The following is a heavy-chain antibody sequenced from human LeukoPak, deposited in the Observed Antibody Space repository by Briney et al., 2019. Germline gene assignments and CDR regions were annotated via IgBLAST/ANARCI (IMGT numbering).Heavy chain of an antibody. CDR3: AKRSCSSTSCSYFDY. CDR2: ISGSGGST. CDR1: GFTFSSYA. V-gene: IGHV3-23*01. D-gene: IGHD2-2*01. Sequence: GGSLRLSCAASGFTFSSYAMSWVRQAPGKGLGWISAISGSGGSTNYADSVKGRFTISRDNSKNTLYLQMNSLRAEDTAVYYCAKRSCSSTSCSYFDYWGQGTLVTVSS. J-gene: IGHJ4*02.